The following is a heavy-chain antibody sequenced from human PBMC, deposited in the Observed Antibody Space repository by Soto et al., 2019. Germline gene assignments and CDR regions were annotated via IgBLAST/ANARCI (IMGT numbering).Heavy chain of an antibody. CDR3: ARGGATGADRNIXFDY. J-gene: IGHJ4*02. Sequence: ASVKVSFKAYGYTFTSYGISWVRQAPGQGLEWMGWISAYNGNTNYAQKLQGRVTMTTDTSTSTAYMELRSLRSDDTAVYYCARGGATGADRNIXFDYWGQGTLVTVSS. D-gene: IGHD5-12*01. CDR1: GYTFTSYG. V-gene: IGHV1-18*01. CDR2: ISAYNGNT.